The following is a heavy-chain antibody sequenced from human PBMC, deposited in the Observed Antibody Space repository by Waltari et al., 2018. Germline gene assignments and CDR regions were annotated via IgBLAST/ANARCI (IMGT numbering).Heavy chain of an antibody. CDR3: AYGWFEYYFDH. Sequence: QVQLQESGPGLVKPSETLSLTCTVSGGSVSSGSYYWSWIRQPPGKGLEWIGYIYYSGSTNHNPSLKSRVTISVDTSKNQFSLKLSSVTAADTAVYYCAYGWFEYYFDHWGQGTLVTVSS. J-gene: IGHJ4*02. D-gene: IGHD2-15*01. V-gene: IGHV4-61*01. CDR1: GGSVSSGSYY. CDR2: IYYSGST.